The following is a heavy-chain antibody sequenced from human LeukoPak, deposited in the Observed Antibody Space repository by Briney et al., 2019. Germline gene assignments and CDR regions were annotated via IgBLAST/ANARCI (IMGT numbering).Heavy chain of an antibody. CDR3: AKDIAFNYGGNSGRSYFDY. D-gene: IGHD4-23*01. Sequence: GGSLRLSCAASGFTFDDYAMHWVRQAPGKGLEWVSGISWNSGSIGYADSVKDRFTISRDNAKNSLYLQMNSLRAEDTALYYCAKDIAFNYGGNSGRSYFDYWGQGTLVTVSS. J-gene: IGHJ4*02. CDR2: ISWNSGSI. CDR1: GFTFDDYA. V-gene: IGHV3-9*01.